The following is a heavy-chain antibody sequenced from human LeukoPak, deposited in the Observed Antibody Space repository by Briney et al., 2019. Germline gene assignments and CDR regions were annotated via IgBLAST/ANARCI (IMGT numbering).Heavy chain of an antibody. J-gene: IGHJ4*02. CDR3: ARDAPSNYYDSSGYPFYYFDY. CDR1: GGSISSYY. V-gene: IGHV4-59*01. D-gene: IGHD3-22*01. Sequence: PSETLSLTCTVSGGSISSYYWSWIRQPPGKGLEWIGYIYYSGSTNYNPSLKSRVTISVDTSKNQFSLKLSSVTAADTAVYYCARDAPSNYYDSSGYPFYYFDYWGQGTLVTVSS. CDR2: IYYSGST.